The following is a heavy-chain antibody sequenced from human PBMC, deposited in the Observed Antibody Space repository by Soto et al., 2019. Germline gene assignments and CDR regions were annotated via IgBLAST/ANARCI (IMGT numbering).Heavy chain of an antibody. CDR1: GYTFTSYG. CDR2: ISAYNGNT. CDR3: ARGGRYYGSGSPDLYYFDY. Sequence: ASVKVSCKSSGYTFTSYGISCVRQAPGQGLEWMGWISAYNGNTNYAQKLQGRVTMTTDTSTSTAYMELRSLRSDDTAVYYCARGGRYYGSGSPDLYYFDYWGQGTLVTVSS. J-gene: IGHJ4*02. D-gene: IGHD3-10*01. V-gene: IGHV1-18*01.